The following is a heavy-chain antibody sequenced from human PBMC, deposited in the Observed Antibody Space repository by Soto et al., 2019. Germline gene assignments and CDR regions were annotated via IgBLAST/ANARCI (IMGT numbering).Heavy chain of an antibody. CDR3: ARAIDGYCSGGSCYPEYFQH. Sequence: SVKVSCKASGGTFSSYAISWVRQAPGQGLEWMGGIIPIFGTANYAQKFQGRVTITADESTSTAYMELSSLRSEDTAVYYCARAIDGYCSGGSCYPEYFQHWGQGTLVTVSS. D-gene: IGHD2-15*01. CDR1: GGTFSSYA. J-gene: IGHJ1*01. CDR2: IIPIFGTA. V-gene: IGHV1-69*13.